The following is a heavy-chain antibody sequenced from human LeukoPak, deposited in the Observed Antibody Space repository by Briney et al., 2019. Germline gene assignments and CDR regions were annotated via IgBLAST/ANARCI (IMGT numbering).Heavy chain of an antibody. CDR2: INPIGGST. CDR1: GYTFTIYY. J-gene: IGHJ5*02. D-gene: IGHD2-2*02. V-gene: IGHV1-46*01. CDR3: ARDGVGYCSSTICYKFDP. Sequence: ASVKVSSTASGYTFTIYYMHWVRQAPGQGREWVGVINPIGGSTSYAQKFQGRVTMTRDTSTSTVYMELSRLRSEDTAMYYCARDGVGYCSSTICYKFDPWGQGTLVTVSS.